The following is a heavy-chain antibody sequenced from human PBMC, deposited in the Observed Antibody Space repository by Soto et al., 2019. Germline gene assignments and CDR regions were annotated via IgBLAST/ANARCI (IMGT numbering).Heavy chain of an antibody. Sequence: SETLSLTCAVSGGSISRSNWWSWVRQPPGKGLEWIGEIYHSGSTNYNPSLKSRVTISVDKSKNQFSLKLSSVTAADTAVYYCARHWVNCSGYRCYLRYGYFGIDVWGQGTAVTVS. J-gene: IGHJ6*02. V-gene: IGHV4-4*02. D-gene: IGHD2-15*01. CDR3: ARHWVNCSGYRCYLRYGYFGIDV. CDR2: IYHSGST. CDR1: GGSISRSNW.